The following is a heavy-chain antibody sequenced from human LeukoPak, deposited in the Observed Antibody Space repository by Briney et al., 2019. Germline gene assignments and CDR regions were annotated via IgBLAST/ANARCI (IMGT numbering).Heavy chain of an antibody. CDR3: AKDTVLRYFDWLEAGAFDI. J-gene: IGHJ3*02. CDR1: GFTFSSYA. Sequence: GGSLRLSCAASGFTFSSYAMSWVRQAPGKGLEWVSAVSGSGGSTYYADSVKGRFTISRDNSKNTLYLQMNSLRAEDTAVYYCAKDTVLRYFDWLEAGAFDIWGQGTMVTVSS. V-gene: IGHV3-23*01. D-gene: IGHD3-9*01. CDR2: VSGSGGST.